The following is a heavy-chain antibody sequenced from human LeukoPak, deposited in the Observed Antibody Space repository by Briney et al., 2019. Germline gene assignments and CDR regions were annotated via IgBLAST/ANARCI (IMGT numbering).Heavy chain of an antibody. V-gene: IGHV3-48*01. CDR2: ISSSSSTI. CDR3: ASIIVVVPAAIRGRVISDY. Sequence: GGSLRLSCAASGFTFSSYSMNWVRQAPGKGLEWVSYISSSSSTIYYADSVKGRFTISRDNAKNSLYLQMNSLRAEDTAVYYCASIIVVVPAAIRGRVISDYWGQGTLVTVSS. J-gene: IGHJ4*02. CDR1: GFTFSSYS. D-gene: IGHD2-2*02.